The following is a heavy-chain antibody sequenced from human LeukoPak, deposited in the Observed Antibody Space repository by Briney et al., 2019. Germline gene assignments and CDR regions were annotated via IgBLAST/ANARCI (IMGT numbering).Heavy chain of an antibody. D-gene: IGHD5-18*01. V-gene: IGHV1-18*04. J-gene: IGHJ4*02. Sequence: ASVKVSCKASGYTFTGYYMHWVRQAPGQGLEWMGWISTYNGNTNYAQKLQGRVTMTTDTSTSTAYMELRSLRSDDTAVYYCARDRGDTAMTYYFDYWGQGTLVTVSS. CDR3: ARDRGDTAMTYYFDY. CDR1: GYTFTGYY. CDR2: ISTYNGNT.